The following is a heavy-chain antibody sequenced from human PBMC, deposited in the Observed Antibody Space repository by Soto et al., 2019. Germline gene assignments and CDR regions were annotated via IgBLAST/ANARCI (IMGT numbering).Heavy chain of an antibody. CDR1: GFTFSSYS. J-gene: IGHJ5*02. Sequence: GGSLRLSCAASGFTFSSYSMNWVRQAPGKGLEWVSSISSSSSCIYYADSVKGRFTISRDNAKNTLYLQMNSLRAEDTAVYYCAKELRGTSWGQGTLVTVSS. CDR2: ISSSSSCI. V-gene: IGHV3-21*04. CDR3: AKELRGTS. D-gene: IGHD2-15*01.